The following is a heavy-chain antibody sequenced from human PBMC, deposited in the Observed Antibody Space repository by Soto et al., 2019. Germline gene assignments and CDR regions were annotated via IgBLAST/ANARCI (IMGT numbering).Heavy chain of an antibody. Sequence: ASVKVSCKASGYTFTSYDINWVRQATGQGLEWMGWVNPNSGNTGYAQKFQGRVTMTRNTSISTAYMELSSLRSEDTAVYYCARGGRVVVPAAIYNYWGQGTLVTVSS. D-gene: IGHD2-2*02. CDR3: ARGGRVVVPAAIYNY. CDR2: VNPNSGNT. V-gene: IGHV1-8*01. CDR1: GYTFTSYD. J-gene: IGHJ4*02.